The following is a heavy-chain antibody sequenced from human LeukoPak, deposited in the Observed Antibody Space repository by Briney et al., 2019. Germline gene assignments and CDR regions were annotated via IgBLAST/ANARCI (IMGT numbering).Heavy chain of an antibody. CDR2: IYYSGST. CDR1: GGSISSYY. J-gene: IGHJ4*02. Sequence: KSSETLSLTCTVSGGSISSYYWSWIRQPPGKGLEWIGYIYYSGSTNYNPSLKSRVTISVDTSKNQFSLKLTSVTAADTAVYYCARLGYCSGGSCYPGPYYFDYWGQGTLVTVSS. V-gene: IGHV4-59*08. CDR3: ARLGYCSGGSCYPGPYYFDY. D-gene: IGHD2-15*01.